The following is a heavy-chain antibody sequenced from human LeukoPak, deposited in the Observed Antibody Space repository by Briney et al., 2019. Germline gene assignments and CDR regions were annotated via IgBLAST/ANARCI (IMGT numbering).Heavy chain of an antibody. CDR1: GYTFTSYG. J-gene: IGHJ4*02. CDR2: ISAYNGNT. V-gene: IGHV1-18*01. Sequence: PEASVKVSCKASGYTFTSYGISWVRQAPGQGLEWMGWISAYNGNTNYAQKLQGRVTMTTDTSTSTAYMELRSLRSDDTAVYYCARDRRIGWGFNTYYYDSSGYYYFDYWGQGTLVTVSS. D-gene: IGHD3-22*01. CDR3: ARDRRIGWGFNTYYYDSSGYYYFDY.